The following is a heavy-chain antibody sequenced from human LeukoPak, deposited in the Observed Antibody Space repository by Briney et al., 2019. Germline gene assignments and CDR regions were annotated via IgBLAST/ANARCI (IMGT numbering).Heavy chain of an antibody. CDR1: SGSFSGDY. CDR2: VNHSGST. V-gene: IGHV4-34*01. CDR3: VRQHLPEYYFDY. D-gene: IGHD6-13*01. Sequence: SETLSLTCAVYSGSFSGDYWSWIRQPPGRGLEWIGEVNHSGSTNYNQSLKSRVTISVDTSKNQFSLKLTSVTAADTAVYYCVRQHLPEYYFDYWGQGTLVTVSS. J-gene: IGHJ4*02.